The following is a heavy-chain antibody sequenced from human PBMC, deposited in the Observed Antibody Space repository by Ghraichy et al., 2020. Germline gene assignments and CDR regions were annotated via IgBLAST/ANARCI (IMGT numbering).Heavy chain of an antibody. D-gene: IGHD6-19*01. Sequence: SETLSLTCTVSGGSISSSSYYWGWIRQPPGKGLEWIGSIYYSGSTYYNPSLKSRVTISVDTSKNQFSLKLSSVTAADTAVYYCARHPIQSSGWSYHDAFDIWGQGTMVTVSS. CDR2: IYYSGST. CDR1: GGSISSSSYY. CDR3: ARHPIQSSGWSYHDAFDI. J-gene: IGHJ3*02. V-gene: IGHV4-39*01.